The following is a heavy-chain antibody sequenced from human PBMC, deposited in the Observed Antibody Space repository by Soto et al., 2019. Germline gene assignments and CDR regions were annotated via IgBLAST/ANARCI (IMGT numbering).Heavy chain of an antibody. CDR1: GGSISAFF. CDR3: ARGGSTHYYYGLDV. J-gene: IGHJ6*02. Sequence: SEPLSLTCTVSGGSISAFFWTWVRQPPGMPLEGLGHVAASGSTAYNPSLRSRLRLSLHVTKNRFSLELTSVTAADAATYFCARGGSTHYYYGLDVWGQGTTVTVSS. CDR2: VAASGST. V-gene: IGHV4-4*07.